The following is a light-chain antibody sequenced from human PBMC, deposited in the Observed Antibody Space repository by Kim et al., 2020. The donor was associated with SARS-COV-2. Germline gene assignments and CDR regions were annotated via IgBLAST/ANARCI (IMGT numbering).Light chain of an antibody. CDR1: KLGDKY. Sequence: SVSPGQTASFTCSGDKLGDKYTSGYQQRPGQSPVLVIYQDTKRPAGIPERFSGSNSGNTATLTISEAQAMDEADYYCQAWDSSTVVFGGGTQLTVL. CDR2: QDT. V-gene: IGLV3-1*01. CDR3: QAWDSSTVV. J-gene: IGLJ3*02.